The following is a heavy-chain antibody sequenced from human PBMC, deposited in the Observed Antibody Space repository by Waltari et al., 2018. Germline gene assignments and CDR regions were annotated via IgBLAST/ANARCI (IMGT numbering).Heavy chain of an antibody. J-gene: IGHJ6*02. CDR1: GGSISSHY. D-gene: IGHD3-22*01. V-gene: IGHV4-59*11. Sequence: QVQLQESGPGLVKPSETLSLTCTVSGGSISSHYWSWIRQPPGKGLEWIGYIYYSGGTNYNPSLKSRVTISVDTSKNQFSLKLSSVTAADTAVYYCARDLYDSSGYYYYYYGMDVWGQGTTVTVSS. CDR2: IYYSGGT. CDR3: ARDLYDSSGYYYYYYGMDV.